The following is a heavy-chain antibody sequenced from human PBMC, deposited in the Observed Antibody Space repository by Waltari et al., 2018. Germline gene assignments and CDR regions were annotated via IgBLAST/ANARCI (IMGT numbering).Heavy chain of an antibody. Sequence: QVQLVQSGAEVKKPGSSVKVSCKASGGTFSSYSLCWVRQAPGPGLAWMGGIIPIFGTANYAQKFQGRVTITTDESTSTAYMELSSLRSEDSAVYYCAREIRLGYYDSSGPGQDAFDIWGQGTMVTVSS. J-gene: IGHJ3*02. CDR2: IIPIFGTA. V-gene: IGHV1-69*05. CDR1: GGTFSSYS. CDR3: AREIRLGYYDSSGPGQDAFDI. D-gene: IGHD3-22*01.